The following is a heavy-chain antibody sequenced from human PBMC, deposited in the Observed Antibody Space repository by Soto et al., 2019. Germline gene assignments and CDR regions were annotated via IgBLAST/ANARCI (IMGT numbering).Heavy chain of an antibody. CDR1: GYTFTSYG. CDR2: ISAYNGNT. V-gene: IGHV1-18*01. J-gene: IGHJ5*02. D-gene: IGHD6-13*01. Sequence: ASVKVSCKASGYTFTSYGISWVRQAPGQGLEWMGWISAYNGNTNYAQKLQGRVTMTTDTSTSTAYMELRSLRSDDTAVYYCARDPTYSSSWYMGFDPWGQGTLVTVSS. CDR3: ARDPTYSSSWYMGFDP.